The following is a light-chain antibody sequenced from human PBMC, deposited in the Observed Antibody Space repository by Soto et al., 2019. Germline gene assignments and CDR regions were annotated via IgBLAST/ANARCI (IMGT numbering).Light chain of an antibody. CDR2: GAS. V-gene: IGKV3-15*01. CDR1: QSVSSN. CDR3: QKYNSAPLT. Sequence: VTEPTSTLSLSPSARATLSCRASQSVSSNLAWYQQKPGQAPRLLIYGASTRATGIPARFSGSGSGTEFTLTISSLQPEDVAAYYCQKYNSAPLTFAGGTKVDI. J-gene: IGKJ4*01.